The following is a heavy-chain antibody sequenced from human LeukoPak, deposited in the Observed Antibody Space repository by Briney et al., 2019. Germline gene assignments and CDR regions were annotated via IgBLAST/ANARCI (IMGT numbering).Heavy chain of an antibody. CDR2: IIPIFGTA. V-gene: IGHV1-69*13. D-gene: IGHD2-2*01. CDR1: GYTFTSYY. Sequence: ASVKVSCKASGYTFTSYYMHWVRQAPGQGLEWMGGIIPIFGTANYAQKFQGRVTITADESTSTAYMELSSLRSEDTAVYYCARDYAAPNTHYYYMDVWGKGTTVTISS. CDR3: ARDYAAPNTHYYYMDV. J-gene: IGHJ6*03.